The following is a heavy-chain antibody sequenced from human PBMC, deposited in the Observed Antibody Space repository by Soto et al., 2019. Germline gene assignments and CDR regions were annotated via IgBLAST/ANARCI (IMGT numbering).Heavy chain of an antibody. Sequence: GGSLRLSCAASGFTFSSYGMHWVRQAPGKGLEWVAVIWYDGSNKYYADSVKGRFTISRDNSKNTLYLQMNSLRAEDTAVYYCARAALYSSSSGHYYYYYMDVWGKGTTVTVSS. J-gene: IGHJ6*03. CDR1: GFTFSSYG. CDR2: IWYDGSNK. V-gene: IGHV3-33*01. D-gene: IGHD6-6*01. CDR3: ARAALYSSSSGHYYYYYMDV.